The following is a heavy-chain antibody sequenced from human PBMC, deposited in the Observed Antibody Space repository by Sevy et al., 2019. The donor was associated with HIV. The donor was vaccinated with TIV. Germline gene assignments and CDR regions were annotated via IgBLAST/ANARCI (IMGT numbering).Heavy chain of an antibody. CDR3: ARVIVVVVGATHYYYGMDV. V-gene: IGHV1-69*13. CDR1: GGTFSSYA. D-gene: IGHD2-15*01. CDR2: IIPIFGTA. J-gene: IGHJ6*02. Sequence: ASVKVSCKASGGTFSSYAISWVRQAPGQGLEWMGGIIPIFGTANYAQKFQGRVTITADESTSTAYMELSSLRSEDTAVYHCARVIVVVVGATHYYYGMDVWGQGTTVTVSS.